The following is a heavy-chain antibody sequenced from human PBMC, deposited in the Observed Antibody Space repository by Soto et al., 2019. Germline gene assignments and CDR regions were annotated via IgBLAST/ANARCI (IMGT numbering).Heavy chain of an antibody. Sequence: QVQLQQSGPGLVKPSQTLSLTCAISGDSISSNGGGWNWIRQSPSRGLEWLGRTYYSSKWYNDYAESVKSQITINPDTSKNQFSLHLNSVTPEDTAVYYCTRGWLQTGFHYWGQGTLVTVSS. CDR1: GDSISSNGGG. J-gene: IGHJ4*02. CDR2: TYYSSKWYN. CDR3: TRGWLQTGFHY. D-gene: IGHD5-12*01. V-gene: IGHV6-1*01.